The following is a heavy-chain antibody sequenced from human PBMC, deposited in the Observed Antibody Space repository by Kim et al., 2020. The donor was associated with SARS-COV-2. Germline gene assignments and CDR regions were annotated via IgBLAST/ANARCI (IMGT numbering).Heavy chain of an antibody. CDR3: ARLVRYFQH. J-gene: IGHJ1*01. D-gene: IGHD1-26*01. CDR2: GTT. V-gene: IGHV4-34*01. Sequence: GTTNYNPSLKSRVTISVDTSKNQFSLKLSSVTAADTAVYYCARLVRYFQHWGQGTLVTVSS.